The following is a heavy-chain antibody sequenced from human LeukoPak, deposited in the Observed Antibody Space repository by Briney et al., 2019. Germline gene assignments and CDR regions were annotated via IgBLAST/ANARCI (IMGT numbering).Heavy chain of an antibody. D-gene: IGHD2-21*01. V-gene: IGHV4-4*09. Sequence: PSETLSLTCPVSGGSISSYYWSWIRQPPREGLEWIGYIYTSGSTNYNPSLKSRVTISVNTSKNQFSLKLSSVTAADTAVYYCARLFTDGGYYYYYMDVWGKGTTVTVSS. CDR3: ARLFTDGGYYYYYMDV. J-gene: IGHJ6*03. CDR2: IYTSGST. CDR1: GGSISSYY.